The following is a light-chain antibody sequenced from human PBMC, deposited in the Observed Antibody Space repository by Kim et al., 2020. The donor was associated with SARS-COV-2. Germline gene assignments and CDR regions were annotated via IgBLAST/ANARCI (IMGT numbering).Light chain of an antibody. CDR2: GAS. V-gene: IGKV3-15*01. Sequence: EVVMTQSPATLSVSPGESATLSCRASQSISKNLAWYQQKPGQAPRLLIYGASTRATGVPARFSGSGSGTEFTLTISSLQSEDFAVYYCQQFDNWPPATFGQGTKVDIK. J-gene: IGKJ1*01. CDR1: QSISKN. CDR3: QQFDNWPPAT.